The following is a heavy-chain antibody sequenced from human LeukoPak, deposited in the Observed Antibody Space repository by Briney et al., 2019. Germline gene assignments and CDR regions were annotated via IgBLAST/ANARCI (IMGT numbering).Heavy chain of an antibody. Sequence: ASVNVSSKVSGYTLTELSMHWVRQAPGKGLEWMGGFDPEVGETIYAQKFQGRVTMTEDTSTDTAFMELSSLRSEDTAVYYCATDSHPLSFGMDVWGQGTTVTVSS. CDR1: GYTLTELS. J-gene: IGHJ6*02. CDR3: ATDSHPLSFGMDV. CDR2: FDPEVGET. V-gene: IGHV1-24*01. D-gene: IGHD5/OR15-5a*01.